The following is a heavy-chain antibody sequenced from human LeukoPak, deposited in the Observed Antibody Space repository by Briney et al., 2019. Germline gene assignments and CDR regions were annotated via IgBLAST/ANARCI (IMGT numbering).Heavy chain of an antibody. V-gene: IGHV4-61*08. CDR2: IYYSGST. D-gene: IGHD3-3*01. J-gene: IGHJ2*01. Sequence: SETLSLTCTVSGGSISSGGYYWSWIRQPPGKGLEWIGYIYYSGSTNYNPSLKSRVTISVDTSKNQFSLKLSSVTAADTAVYYCARGDYDFWSGYYHWYFDLWGRGTLVTVSS. CDR1: GGSISSGGYY. CDR3: ARGDYDFWSGYYHWYFDL.